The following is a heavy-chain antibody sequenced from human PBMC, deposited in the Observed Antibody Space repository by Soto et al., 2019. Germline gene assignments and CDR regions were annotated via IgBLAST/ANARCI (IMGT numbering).Heavy chain of an antibody. J-gene: IGHJ3*02. V-gene: IGHV4-30-4*01. Sequence: SETLSLTCTVSGGSISSGDYYWSWIRQPPGKGLEWIGYMYHSGSTNYNPSLKSRVTTSVDTSKNQFSLKLSSVTAADTAVYYCARHGGITLVRGVLTAFDIWGPGTMVTVSS. CDR2: MYHSGST. D-gene: IGHD3-10*01. CDR1: GGSISSGDYY. CDR3: ARHGGITLVRGVLTAFDI.